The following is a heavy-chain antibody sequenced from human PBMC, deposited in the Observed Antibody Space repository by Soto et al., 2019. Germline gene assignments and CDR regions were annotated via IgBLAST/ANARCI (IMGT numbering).Heavy chain of an antibody. CDR3: ARHISNFRYYPYAMDV. CDR2: IYPGDSDT. Sequence: GESLKISCKGSGYTFTDYWIGWVRQLPGKGLEWMGIIYPGDSDTRYSPSFQGHVTITVDKSTSTAYLQWNPLKASDTAMYYWARHISNFRYYPYAMDVWVQGTTVTVSS. V-gene: IGHV5-51*01. CDR1: GYTFTDYW. D-gene: IGHD4-4*01. J-gene: IGHJ6*02.